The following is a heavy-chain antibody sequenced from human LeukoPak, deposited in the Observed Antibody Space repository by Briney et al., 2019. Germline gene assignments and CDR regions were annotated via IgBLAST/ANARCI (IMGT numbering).Heavy chain of an antibody. CDR2: INPNGGDT. CDR3: ARDRSRGYYYYYMDV. J-gene: IGHJ6*03. CDR1: GYTFTGYY. Sequence: GASVKVSCKASGYTFTGYYMHWVRQAPGQGLQWMGWINPNGGDTNYAQKFQGRVTMTRDTSISTAYMELSRLRSDDTAVYYCARDRSRGYYYYYMDVWGKGTTVTISS. V-gene: IGHV1-2*02.